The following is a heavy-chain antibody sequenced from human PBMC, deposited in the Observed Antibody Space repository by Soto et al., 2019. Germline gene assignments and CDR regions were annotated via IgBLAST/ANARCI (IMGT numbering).Heavy chain of an antibody. J-gene: IGHJ6*02. CDR2: IYSGGTTYYADSA. D-gene: IGHD2-2*01. CDR3: ARGRAWVCTSSTCYLNGMDV. V-gene: IGHV3-66*01. CDR1: GFNVSSNH. Sequence: EVQLVESGGGLVQPGGSLRLSCAASGFNVSSNHMNWVRHAPGKGLQWVSVIYSGGTTYYADSAYYADSVKGRFTISRDNSENTLYLQMNSLRAEDTAVYYCARGRAWVCTSSTCYLNGMDVWGQGTTVTVSS.